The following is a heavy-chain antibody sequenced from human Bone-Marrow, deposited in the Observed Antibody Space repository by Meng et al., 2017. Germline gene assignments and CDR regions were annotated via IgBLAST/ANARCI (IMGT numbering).Heavy chain of an antibody. Sequence: QVPPPASGPGLVQPSQTLALTWTVAGGYLRSGGYYWCWIRQQPGTGLEWIGYIYYSGSTYYNPSLKSRVTISVDTSKNQFSLKLSSVTAADTAVYYCARVGGGFRFGELRDYYFDYWGQGTLVTVSS. V-gene: IGHV4-31*02. D-gene: IGHD3-10*01. CDR1: GGYLRSGGYY. CDR2: IYYSGST. J-gene: IGHJ4*02. CDR3: ARVGGGFRFGELRDYYFDY.